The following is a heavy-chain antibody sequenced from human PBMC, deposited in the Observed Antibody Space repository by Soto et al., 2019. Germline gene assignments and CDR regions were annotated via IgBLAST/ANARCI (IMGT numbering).Heavy chain of an antibody. V-gene: IGHV3-72*01. D-gene: IGHD1-26*01. CDR3: ARDSGKGAYFDY. CDR2: IRNKANRYTT. CDR1: GFTFSDHY. Sequence: EVQLVESGGGLVQPGGSQRLSCAASGFTFSDHYMDWVRQAPGKGLEWVGRIRNKANRYTTDYAASVKGRFTISRDDSKAALDLEMNSLKTEDTAIDECARDSGKGAYFDYWGHGNLGTVSS. J-gene: IGHJ4*01.